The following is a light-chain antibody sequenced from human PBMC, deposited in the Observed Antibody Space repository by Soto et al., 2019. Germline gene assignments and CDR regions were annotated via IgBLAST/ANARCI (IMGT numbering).Light chain of an antibody. CDR1: RGVSANY. V-gene: IGKV3-20*01. J-gene: IGKJ1*01. Sequence: ENLLTQSPGTLSLSPGEGATLSCRASRGVSANYLAWYQQKPGQAPTLLIYGASIRAAGIPDRFSGSGSGTDFTLTIRRLEPDDLAVYYCQQYGSSPRTFGQGTKVDNK. CDR2: GAS. CDR3: QQYGSSPRT.